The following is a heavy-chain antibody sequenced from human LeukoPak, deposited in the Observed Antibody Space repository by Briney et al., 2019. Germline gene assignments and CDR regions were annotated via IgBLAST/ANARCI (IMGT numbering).Heavy chain of an antibody. CDR3: ARGSTMMDAFDI. J-gene: IGHJ3*02. CDR2: TYHSGST. V-gene: IGHV4-30-2*01. Sequence: PSETLSLTCAVSGGSISSGGYSWSWIRQPPGKGLEWIGYTYHSGSTYYNPSLKSRVTISVDRSKNQFSLKLSSVTAADTAVYYCARGSTMMDAFDIWGQGTMVTVSS. D-gene: IGHD3-22*01. CDR1: GGSISSGGYS.